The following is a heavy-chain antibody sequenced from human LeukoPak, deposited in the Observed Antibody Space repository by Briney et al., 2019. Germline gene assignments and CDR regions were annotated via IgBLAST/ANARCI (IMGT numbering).Heavy chain of an antibody. CDR3: ARHSLDSGSFLLFDY. D-gene: IGHD1-26*01. J-gene: IGHJ4*02. V-gene: IGHV4-61*02. Sequence: SETLSLTCTVSGDSITSGRYYWSWVRQPAGKELEWIGRIYASGKTDYNPYTPSLRSRVIVSLDTSKNQFSLFLTSVTAADTAMYYCARHSLDSGSFLLFDYWGQGTLVTVSS. CDR1: GDSITSGRYY. CDR2: IYASGKT.